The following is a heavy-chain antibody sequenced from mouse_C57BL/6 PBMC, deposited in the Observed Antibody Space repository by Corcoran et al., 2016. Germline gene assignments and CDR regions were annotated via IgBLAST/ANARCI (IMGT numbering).Heavy chain of an antibody. CDR3: ARRDYGSSWFAY. CDR1: GYTFTTYG. Sequence: QIQLVQSGPELKKPGETVKISCKASGYTFTTYGMSWVKQAPGKGLKWMGWINTYSGVPTYADDFKGRFAFSLETYARTAYLQINNLKNEDTATYFCARRDYGSSWFAYWGQGTLVTVSA. D-gene: IGHD1-1*01. J-gene: IGHJ3*01. CDR2: INTYSGVP. V-gene: IGHV9-3*01.